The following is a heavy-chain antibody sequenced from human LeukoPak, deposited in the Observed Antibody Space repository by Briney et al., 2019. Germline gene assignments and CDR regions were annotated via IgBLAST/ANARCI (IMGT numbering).Heavy chain of an antibody. Sequence: GGSLRLSCAASGFTFSSYWMSWVRQAPGKGLEWVANIKQDGSEKYYVDSVKGRFTISRDNAKNSLYLQMNSLRAEDTAVYYCAREGPGIQLWYYYMDVWGKGTTVTISS. CDR3: AREGPGIQLWYYYMDV. CDR1: GFTFSSYW. J-gene: IGHJ6*03. V-gene: IGHV3-7*01. D-gene: IGHD5-18*01. CDR2: IKQDGSEK.